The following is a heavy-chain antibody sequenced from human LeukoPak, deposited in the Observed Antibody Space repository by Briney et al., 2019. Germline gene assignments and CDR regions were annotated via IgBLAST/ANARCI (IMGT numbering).Heavy chain of an antibody. V-gene: IGHV1-8*01. D-gene: IGHD3-10*01. CDR1: AYSFSSYD. CDR3: ARGPSYGSGSYNIYGIDY. Sequence: ASVNVSCKASAYSFSSYDINWVRQATGQGLEWMGWMNPNSGNTGYAQKFQGRVTMTRDTSISTAYMELSSLTSEDAAVYYCARGPSYGSGSYNIYGIDYWGQGTLVTVSS. J-gene: IGHJ4*02. CDR2: MNPNSGNT.